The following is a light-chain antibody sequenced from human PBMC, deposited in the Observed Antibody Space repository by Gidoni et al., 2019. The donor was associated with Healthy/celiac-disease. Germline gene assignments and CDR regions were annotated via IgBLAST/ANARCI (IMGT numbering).Light chain of an antibody. CDR2: AAS. CDR3: QQYLSFWT. J-gene: IGKJ1*01. Sequence: EIVLTQSPGTLSLSPGERATLSCRDSQSVSSSLAWYQQKPGKAPSLLIYAASNRATAIPDRFSGSGSGTDFTLTISRLEPEDFAVYYCQQYLSFWTFGQGTKVEIK. CDR1: QSVSSS. V-gene: IGKV3-20*01.